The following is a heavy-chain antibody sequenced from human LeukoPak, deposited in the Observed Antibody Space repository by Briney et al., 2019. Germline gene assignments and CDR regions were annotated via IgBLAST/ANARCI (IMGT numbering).Heavy chain of an antibody. CDR1: GFTFSSYA. CDR2: ISGSGGST. CDR3: AKDALISFRGAWSQSAY. Sequence: PGGSLRLSCAASGFTFSSYAMSWVRQAPGKGLEWVSGISGSGGSTYYADSVKGRFTISRDNSKNTLFLQMNSLRAENTAVYYCAKDALISFRGAWSQSAYWGQGTPVTVSS. J-gene: IGHJ4*02. V-gene: IGHV3-23*01. D-gene: IGHD3-16*02.